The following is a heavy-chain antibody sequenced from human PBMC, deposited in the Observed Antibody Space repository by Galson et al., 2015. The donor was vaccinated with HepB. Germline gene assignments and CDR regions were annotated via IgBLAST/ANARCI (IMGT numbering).Heavy chain of an antibody. CDR1: GYTFTNYY. CDR3: AKWGGRGAGLLHYTFDH. CDR2: INPNNGDT. Sequence: SVKVSCKASGYTFTNYYIHWLRQAPGQGLEWMGWINPNNGDTNSIQKFQGRVSMTRDTSLTTAYMDLNSLGSDDTAMYYCAKWGGRGAGLLHYTFDHWGQGTLVTVSS. J-gene: IGHJ4*02. V-gene: IGHV1-2*02. D-gene: IGHD1-26*01.